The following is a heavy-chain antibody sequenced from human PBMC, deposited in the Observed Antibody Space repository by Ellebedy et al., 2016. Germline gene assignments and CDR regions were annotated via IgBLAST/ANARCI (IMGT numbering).Heavy chain of an antibody. V-gene: IGHV3-11*01. CDR3: ARDGATVTIDY. CDR2: ISSSGSTI. CDR1: GFTFSDYY. D-gene: IGHD4-17*01. Sequence: GESLKISXAASGFTFSDYYMSWIRQAPGKGLEWVSYISSSGSTIYYADSVKGRFTISRDNAKNSLYLQMNSLRAEDTAVYYCARDGATVTIDYWGQGTLVTVSS. J-gene: IGHJ4*02.